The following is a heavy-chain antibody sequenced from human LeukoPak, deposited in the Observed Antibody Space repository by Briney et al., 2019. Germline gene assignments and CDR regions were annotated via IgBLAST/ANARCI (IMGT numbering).Heavy chain of an antibody. CDR1: GFTFSSYA. V-gene: IGHV3-48*03. CDR2: ISSSGSTI. J-gene: IGHJ3*02. CDR3: ATSYSGRLTGIGAFDI. D-gene: IGHD1-26*01. Sequence: GGSLRLSCAASGFTFSSYAMHWVRQAPGKGLEWVSYISSSGSTIYYADSVKGRFTISRDNAKNSLYLQMNSLRAEDTAVYYCATSYSGRLTGIGAFDIWGQGTMVTVSS.